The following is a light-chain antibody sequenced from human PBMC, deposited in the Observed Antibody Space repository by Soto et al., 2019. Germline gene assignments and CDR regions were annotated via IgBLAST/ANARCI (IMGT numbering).Light chain of an antibody. CDR2: QTS. CDR1: QSVSNNY. CDR3: HQRQSWPRT. Sequence: ETVLTQSPGTLSLSLGERATLSCRASQSVSNNYLAWYQHRPGQAPRILIYQTSIRAAGIPARFSASGTGTDFTLTISDVQPEDVAVYYCHQRQSWPRTFGQGTKVDIK. J-gene: IGKJ1*01. V-gene: IGKV3D-20*02.